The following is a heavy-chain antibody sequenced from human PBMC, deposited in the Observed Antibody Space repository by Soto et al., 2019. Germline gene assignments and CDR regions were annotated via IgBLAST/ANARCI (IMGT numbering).Heavy chain of an antibody. J-gene: IGHJ4*02. D-gene: IGHD1-1*01. CDR2: IWNDGSKK. Sequence: QVLLVETGGGAVQPGRSLRLSCAASGFTFRTFGMHWVRQAPGKGPEWLSVIWNDGSKKFYADSVRGRFTISRDNSNNTLYLQMDSLRPEDTAVYYCVTGNQNFFDYWGQGTLVIVSS. V-gene: IGHV3-33*01. CDR1: GFTFRTFG. CDR3: VTGNQNFFDY.